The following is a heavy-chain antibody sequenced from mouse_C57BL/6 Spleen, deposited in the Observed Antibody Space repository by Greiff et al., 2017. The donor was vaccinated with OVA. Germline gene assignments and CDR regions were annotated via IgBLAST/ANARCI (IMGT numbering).Heavy chain of an antibody. CDR1: GYTFTDYD. Sequence: VQLQQSGAELVRPGASVTLSCKASGYTFTDYDMHWVKQTPVHGLEWIGAIDPETGGTAYNQKFKGKAILTADKSSSTAYMELRSLTSEDSAVDYCTRRWFAYWGQGTLVTVSA. V-gene: IGHV1-15*01. CDR2: IDPETGGT. J-gene: IGHJ3*01. CDR3: TRRWFAY.